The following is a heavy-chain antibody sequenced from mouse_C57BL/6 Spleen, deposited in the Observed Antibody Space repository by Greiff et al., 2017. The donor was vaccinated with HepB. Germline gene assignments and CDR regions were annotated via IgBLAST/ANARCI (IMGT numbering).Heavy chain of an antibody. Sequence: QVQLKQSGAELARPGASVKLSCKASGYTFTSYGISWVKQRTGQGLEWIGEIYPRSGNTYYNEKFKGKATLTADKSSSTAYMELRSLTSEDSAVYFCERYDYGFDVWGTGTTVTVSS. D-gene: IGHD2-4*01. J-gene: IGHJ1*03. CDR1: GYTFTSYG. CDR3: ERYDYGFDV. V-gene: IGHV1-81*01. CDR2: IYPRSGNT.